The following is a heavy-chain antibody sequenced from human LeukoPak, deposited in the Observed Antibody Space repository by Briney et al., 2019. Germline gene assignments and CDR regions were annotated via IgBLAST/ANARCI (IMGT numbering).Heavy chain of an antibody. Sequence: GSLRLSCAASGFTFNDYWIHWVRQAPGKGLVWVSRINTDGSITNYADSVKGRFSISRDNAKNTLYLQMSSLRAEDTAVYYCARDRGPRTGFMVREAYDYWGQGTLVTVSS. CDR3: ARDRGPRTGFMVREAYDY. V-gene: IGHV3-74*01. J-gene: IGHJ4*02. CDR2: INTDGSIT. D-gene: IGHD3-10*01. CDR1: GFTFNDYW.